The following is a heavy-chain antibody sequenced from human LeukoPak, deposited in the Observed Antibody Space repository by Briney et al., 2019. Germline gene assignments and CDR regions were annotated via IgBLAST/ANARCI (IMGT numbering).Heavy chain of an antibody. D-gene: IGHD3-10*01. CDR2: ISYDGSNQ. Sequence: GGSLRLSCAASGFTFSSYGMHWVRQAPGKGLEWVAVISYDGSNQYYADSVMGRFTISRDNSKNTLYLQMNSLRAEDTAVYYCAKDPGYYYGSGSYDYWGQGTLVTVSS. CDR3: AKDPGYYYGSGSYDY. CDR1: GFTFSSYG. V-gene: IGHV3-30*18. J-gene: IGHJ4*02.